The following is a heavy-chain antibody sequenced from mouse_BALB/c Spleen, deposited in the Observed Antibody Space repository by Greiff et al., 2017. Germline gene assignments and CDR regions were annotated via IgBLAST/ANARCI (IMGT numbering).Heavy chain of an antibody. D-gene: IGHD2-14*01. V-gene: IGHV5-12-1*01. CDR3: ARNYRYDVAMDY. CDR2: ISSGGGST. Sequence: EVKLMESGGGLVQPGGSLKLSCAASGFAFSSYDMSWVRQTPEKRLEWVAYISSGGGSTYYPDSVKGRFTISRDNAKNTLYLQMSSLKSEDTAMYYCARNYRYDVAMDYWGQGTSVTVSS. J-gene: IGHJ4*01. CDR1: GFAFSSYD.